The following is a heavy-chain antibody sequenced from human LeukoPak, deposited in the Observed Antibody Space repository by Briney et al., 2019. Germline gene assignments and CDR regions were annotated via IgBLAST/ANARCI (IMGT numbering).Heavy chain of an antibody. CDR2: IYSSGTT. Sequence: SETLSLTCTVSGGSISSYYWSWIRQPPGKGLEWIGYIYSSGTTTYNPSLKSRVAMSVDTSRNQFSLKLSSVTAADTAVYYCARVSPIAVAGSSYYYAMDVWGQGTTVTVSS. CDR1: GGSISSYY. D-gene: IGHD6-19*01. J-gene: IGHJ6*02. CDR3: ARVSPIAVAGSSYYYAMDV. V-gene: IGHV4-59*12.